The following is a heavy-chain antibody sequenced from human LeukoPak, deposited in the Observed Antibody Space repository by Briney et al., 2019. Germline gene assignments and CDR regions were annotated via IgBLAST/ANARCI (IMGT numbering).Heavy chain of an antibody. CDR3: ARLPRYGGYDHFDY. V-gene: IGHV4-34*01. Sequence: PSETLSLTCAVYGGSFSGYYWSWIRQPPGKGLEWIGEINHSGSTNYNPSLKSRVTISADTSKNQFSLKLSSVTAADTAVYYCARLPRYGGYDHFDYWGQGILVIVSS. D-gene: IGHD5-12*01. CDR1: GGSFSGYY. J-gene: IGHJ4*02. CDR2: INHSGST.